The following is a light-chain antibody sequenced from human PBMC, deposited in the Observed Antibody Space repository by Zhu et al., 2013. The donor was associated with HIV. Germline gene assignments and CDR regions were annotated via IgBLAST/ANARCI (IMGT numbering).Light chain of an antibody. CDR1: QTVSSNF. V-gene: IGKV3-20*01. CDR2: GAS. J-gene: IGKJ4*01. Sequence: DIVLTQSPGTLSLSPGERATLSCRASQTVSSNFLAWYHQIPGQAPRLLIYGASNRATGIPDRFSGSGSGTDFTLSISRLEPEDFAVYYCQQYDRSPLTFGGGTNGGNQT. CDR3: QQYDRSPLT.